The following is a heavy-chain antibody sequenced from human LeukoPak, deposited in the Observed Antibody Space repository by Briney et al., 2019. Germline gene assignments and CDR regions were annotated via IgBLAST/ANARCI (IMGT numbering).Heavy chain of an antibody. Sequence: ASVKVSCKASGYTFTSYEINWGRQATGQGREWMGWMNPNSGNTGYAQKFQGRVTMTSNTSISTAYMELSSLRSEDTAVYYCASVPLPSGYSGFDPWGQGTLVTVSS. CDR3: ASVPLPSGYSGFDP. D-gene: IGHD6-13*01. J-gene: IGHJ5*02. CDR2: MNPNSGNT. CDR1: GYTFTSYE. V-gene: IGHV1-8*01.